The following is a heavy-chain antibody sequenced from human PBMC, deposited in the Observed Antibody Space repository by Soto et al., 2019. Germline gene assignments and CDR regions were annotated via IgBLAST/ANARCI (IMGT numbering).Heavy chain of an antibody. D-gene: IGHD3-3*01. Sequence: QVQLVQSGAEVKKPGSSVKVSCKASGGTFSSYAISWVRQAPGQGLEWMGGIIPIFGTANYAQKFQGRVTITADESTSTAYMELSSLRSEDTAVYYCARSKPNYDFWNDLISLDTFDIWGQGTMVTVSS. CDR2: IIPIFGTA. CDR3: ARSKPNYDFWNDLISLDTFDI. CDR1: GGTFSSYA. V-gene: IGHV1-69*01. J-gene: IGHJ3*02.